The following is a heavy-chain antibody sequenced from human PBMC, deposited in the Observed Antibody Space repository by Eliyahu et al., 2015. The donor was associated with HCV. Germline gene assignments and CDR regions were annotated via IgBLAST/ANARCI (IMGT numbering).Heavy chain of an antibody. V-gene: IGHV3-21*01. CDR1: GFTFSSYN. D-gene: IGHD3-10*01. CDR3: ARGYYGSGSYSSHFDY. J-gene: IGHJ4*02. Sequence: EVQLVESGGGLVKPGGSLRLSCAASGFTFSSYNMDWVRQAPGKGLEWVSSISGSSTYMYYADSVKGRFTISRDNTKKSLYLQMNSLRAEDTAVYYCARGYYGSGSYSSHFDYWGQGTLVTVSS. CDR2: ISGSSTYM.